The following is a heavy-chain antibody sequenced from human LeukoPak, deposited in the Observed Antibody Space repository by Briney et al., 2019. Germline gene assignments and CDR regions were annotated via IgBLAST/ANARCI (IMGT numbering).Heavy chain of an antibody. J-gene: IGHJ4*02. CDR3: AKWTTLVVVAATLDF. CDR2: ISGSGGST. Sequence: GGSLRLSCAASGFTFSSYAMSWVRQAPGKGLEWVSAISGSGGSTYYADSVKGRFTISRDNSKNTLYLQMNSLRAEDTAVYYCAKWTTLVVVAATLDFWGQGTLVTVSS. D-gene: IGHD2-15*01. CDR1: GFTFSSYA. V-gene: IGHV3-23*01.